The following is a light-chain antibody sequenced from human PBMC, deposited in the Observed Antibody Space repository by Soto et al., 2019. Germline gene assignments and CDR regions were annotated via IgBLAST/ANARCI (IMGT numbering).Light chain of an antibody. V-gene: IGKV1-5*01. CDR2: DAS. CDR3: QQYNSYSLT. Sequence: DIPMTQSPSTLSASVGDRVTITCRASQSISSWLAWYQQKPGKAPKLLIYDASSLESGVPSRFSGSGSGTEFTLTISSLQPGDFATYYCQQYNSYSLTFGGGTKVEIK. CDR1: QSISSW. J-gene: IGKJ4*01.